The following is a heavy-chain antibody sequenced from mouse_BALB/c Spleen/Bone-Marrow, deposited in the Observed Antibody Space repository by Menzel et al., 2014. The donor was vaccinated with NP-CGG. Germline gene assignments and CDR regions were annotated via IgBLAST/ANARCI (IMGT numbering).Heavy chain of an antibody. J-gene: IGHJ1*01. V-gene: IGHV1-9*01. CDR2: ILPGSGST. CDR1: GYTFSSYW. Sequence: QVQLQQPGAELMKPGASVKISCKATGYTFSSYWIEWVKQRPGHGLEWIGEILPGSGSTNYNEKFKGKATFTADTSSNTAYMQLSSLTSEDSAVYYCAREDGLWYFDVWGAGTTVTVPS. CDR3: AREDGLWYFDV. D-gene: IGHD1-1*01.